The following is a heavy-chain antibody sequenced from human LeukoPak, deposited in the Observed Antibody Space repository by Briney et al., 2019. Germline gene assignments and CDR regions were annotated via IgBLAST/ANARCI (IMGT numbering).Heavy chain of an antibody. Sequence: PGRSLRLSCAASGFNFTNYGIHWVRQAPGKGLEWVAVIWFDGRSKDYADSVKGRFTISRDNSKNTVYLQINSLRGEDTGIYYWAIYAMLTTSGFDHWGQGTLVTVSS. J-gene: IGHJ4*02. D-gene: IGHD4-17*01. CDR2: IWFDGRSK. V-gene: IGHV3-33*01. CDR1: GFNFTNYG. CDR3: AIYAMLTTSGFDH.